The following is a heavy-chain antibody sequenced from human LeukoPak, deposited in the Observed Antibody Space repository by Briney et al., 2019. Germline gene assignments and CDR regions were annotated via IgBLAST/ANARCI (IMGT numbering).Heavy chain of an antibody. J-gene: IGHJ4*02. CDR2: IKHGGSNK. D-gene: IGHD5-18*01. Sequence: GGSLRLSCAASGVTFSGYCRHWVRQAPGKGLEWVGDIKHGGSNKYYADSVKGRFTISRDNSKNTLYLQMNSLRAEDTAVYYCAKDLEGMNVDTAMVIDYWGQGTLVTVSS. CDR3: AKDLEGMNVDTAMVIDY. CDR1: GVTFSGYC. V-gene: IGHV3-30*18.